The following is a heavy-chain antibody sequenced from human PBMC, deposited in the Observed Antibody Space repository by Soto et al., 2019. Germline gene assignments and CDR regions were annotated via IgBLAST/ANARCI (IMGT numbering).Heavy chain of an antibody. D-gene: IGHD4-17*01. J-gene: IGHJ3*02. CDR2: IIPIFGTA. Sequence: SAKLTSKAYGGTFSSYSISSVRQYPGQGLEWMGGIIPIFGTANYAQKFQGRVTITADESTSTAYMELSSLRSEDTAVYYCARDDYGDYGAFDIWGQGTMVTVS. CDR3: ARDDYGDYGAFDI. V-gene: IGHV1-69*01. CDR1: GGTFSSYS.